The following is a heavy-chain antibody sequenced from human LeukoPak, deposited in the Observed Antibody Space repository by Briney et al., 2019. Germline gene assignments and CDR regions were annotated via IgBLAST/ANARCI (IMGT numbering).Heavy chain of an antibody. CDR1: GGSISSNY. J-gene: IGHJ5*02. CDR3: ARWFGELTWFDP. V-gene: IGHV4-4*07. Sequence: NPSETLSLTCTVSGGSISSNYWSWIRQPAGKGLEWIGRIYTSGSANYNPSLKSRVTMSVDTSKNQFSLKLSSVTAADTAVYYCARWFGELTWFDPWGQGTLVIVSS. CDR2: IYTSGSA. D-gene: IGHD3-10*01.